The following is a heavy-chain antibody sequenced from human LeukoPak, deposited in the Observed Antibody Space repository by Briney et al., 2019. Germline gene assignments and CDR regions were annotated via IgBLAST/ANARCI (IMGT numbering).Heavy chain of an antibody. CDR3: ARGILGLIPIDY. V-gene: IGHV3-53*01. J-gene: IGHJ4*02. CDR2: MYSDNNI. Sequence: GGSLRLSCAASGFFVSSNYLAWVRQAPGEGLEWVSFMYSDNNIYYADSVKGRFTISRDNSKNTFYLQMNSLRVEDTAIYYCARGILGLIPIDYWGQGTLVTVSS. D-gene: IGHD1-26*01. CDR1: GFFVSSNY.